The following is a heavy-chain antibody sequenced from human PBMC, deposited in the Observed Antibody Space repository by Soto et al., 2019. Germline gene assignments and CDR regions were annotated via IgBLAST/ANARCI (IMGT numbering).Heavy chain of an antibody. Sequence: SETLSLTCIVSGDSISSYSWSWIRQPAGMGLEWIGRVYTSGTTNFNPSLKSRVSMSADTSKNQFSLMLNSVTAADTAIYCCARDRFTMLRGDPRFDPWGQGILVTVSS. CDR2: VYTSGTT. V-gene: IGHV4-4*07. D-gene: IGHD3-10*01. J-gene: IGHJ5*02. CDR3: ARDRFTMLRGDPRFDP. CDR1: GDSISSYS.